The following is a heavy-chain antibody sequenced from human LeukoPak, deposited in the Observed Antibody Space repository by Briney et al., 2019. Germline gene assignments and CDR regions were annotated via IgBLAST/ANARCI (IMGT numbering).Heavy chain of an antibody. Sequence: TSETLSLTCTVSGGSISSYYWSWIRQPPGKGLEWIGYIYYSGSTNYNPSLKSRVTISVDTSKNQFSLKVTSVTAADTAVYYCARAPGNDYYPYYYMDVWGKGTTVTVSS. CDR3: ARAPGNDYYPYYYMDV. D-gene: IGHD4/OR15-4a*01. J-gene: IGHJ6*03. CDR1: GGSISSYY. CDR2: IYYSGST. V-gene: IGHV4-59*01.